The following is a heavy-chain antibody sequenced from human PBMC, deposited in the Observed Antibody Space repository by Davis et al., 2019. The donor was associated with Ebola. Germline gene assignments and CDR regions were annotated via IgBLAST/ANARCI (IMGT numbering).Heavy chain of an antibody. CDR3: ARGLEDTAMVILFYFDY. CDR1: GGSISSSSYY. D-gene: IGHD5-18*01. J-gene: IGHJ4*02. Sequence: MPSETLSLTCTVSGGSISSSSYYWGWIRQPPGKGLEWIGSIYYSGSTYYNPSLKSRVTISVDTSKNQFSLKLSSVTAADTAVYYCARGLEDTAMVILFYFDYWGQGTLVTVSS. CDR2: IYYSGST. V-gene: IGHV4-39*01.